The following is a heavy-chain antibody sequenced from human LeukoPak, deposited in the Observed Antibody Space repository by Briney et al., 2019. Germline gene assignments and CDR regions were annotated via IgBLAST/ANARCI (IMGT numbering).Heavy chain of an antibody. CDR2: VSAYNGNT. CDR3: RIDSGSGPLDAFDI. CDR1: GYTSTSYV. Sequence: ASVKVSCKASGYTSTSYVISWVRQAPGQGLEWMGWVSAYNGNTNYAQKFQGRVTMTRDTSISTAYMELSRLRSDDTAVYYCRIDSGSGPLDAFDIWGQGTMVTVSS. J-gene: IGHJ3*02. V-gene: IGHV1-18*01. D-gene: IGHD1-26*01.